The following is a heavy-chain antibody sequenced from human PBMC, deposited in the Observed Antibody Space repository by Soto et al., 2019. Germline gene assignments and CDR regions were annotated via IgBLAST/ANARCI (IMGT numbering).Heavy chain of an antibody. CDR1: GLTVSSDG. V-gene: IGHV3-33*01. D-gene: IGHD3-10*01. J-gene: IGHJ4*02. Sequence: GGSLGLSCAPSGLTVSSDGMHWVRQAPGKGLEWVAVIWYDGSNKYYADSVKGRFTISRDNSKNTLYLQMNSLRAEDTAVYYCARDRSGSRYFDYWGQGT. CDR2: IWYDGSNK. CDR3: ARDRSGSRYFDY.